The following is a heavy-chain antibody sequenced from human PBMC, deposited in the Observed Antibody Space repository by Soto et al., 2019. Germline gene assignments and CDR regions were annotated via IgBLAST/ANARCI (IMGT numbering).Heavy chain of an antibody. CDR2: IIPIFGTT. CDR1: GGTFSNYA. J-gene: IGHJ4*02. Sequence: GASCEVSCKASGGTFSNYAITWVRQAPGQGLEWLGRIIPIFGTTDYAQKFQGRVTITRDTSASTAYMELSSLRSEDTAVYYCARWRVAGNFDYFDYWGQGTLVTVSS. CDR3: ARWRVAGNFDYFDY. V-gene: IGHV1-69*05. D-gene: IGHD6-19*01.